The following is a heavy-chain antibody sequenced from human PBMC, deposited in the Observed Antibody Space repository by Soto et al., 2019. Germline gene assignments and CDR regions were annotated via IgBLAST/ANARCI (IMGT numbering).Heavy chain of an antibody. V-gene: IGHV4-31*03. CDR3: ARVRSRYWESTDY. CDR2: IYYSGST. Sequence: QVQLQESGPGLVKPSQTLSLTCTVSGGSISSGGYYWSWIRQHPGKGLEWIGYIYYSGSTYYNPSLQRRVTISVDTSNNQFSLKLSSVTAEDTAVYYCARVRSRYWESTDYWGQGTLVTVSS. J-gene: IGHJ4*02. CDR1: GGSISSGGYY. D-gene: IGHD1-26*01.